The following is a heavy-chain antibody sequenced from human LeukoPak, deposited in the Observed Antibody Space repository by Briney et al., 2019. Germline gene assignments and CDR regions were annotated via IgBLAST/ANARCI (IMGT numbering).Heavy chain of an antibody. CDR1: GFTFSSYA. V-gene: IGHV3-64*01. CDR3: ARGPRVLGYCSSTSCYANY. Sequence: GGSLRLSCAASGFTFSSYAMHWVRQAPGKGLEYVSAISSNGGSTYYSNSVKGRFTISRDNSKNTLYLQMGNLRAEGMAVYYCARGPRVLGYCSSTSCYANYWGQGTLVTVSS. D-gene: IGHD2-2*01. J-gene: IGHJ4*02. CDR2: ISSNGGST.